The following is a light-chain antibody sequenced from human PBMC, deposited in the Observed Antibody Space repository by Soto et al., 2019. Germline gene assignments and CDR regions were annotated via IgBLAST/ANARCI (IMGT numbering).Light chain of an antibody. V-gene: IGKV3-15*01. J-gene: IGKJ1*01. CDR3: QQHGSSGT. CDR1: QNLRSS. Sequence: VMTQSPATLSVSPVERAAPAFMASQNLRSSLAWYQQNPGQAPRLLIYGASTRATGIPARFSGSGSGTDFTLTISRLETEDFAVYYCQQHGSSGTFGQGTKVDIK. CDR2: GAS.